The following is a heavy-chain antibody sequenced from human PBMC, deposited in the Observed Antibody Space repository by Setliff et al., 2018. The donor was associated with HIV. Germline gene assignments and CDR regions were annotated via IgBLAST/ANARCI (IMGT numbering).Heavy chain of an antibody. CDR3: ARGGRSTVATWAWFDP. CDR1: GASTISGSYY. D-gene: IGHD4-4*01. J-gene: IGHJ5*02. Sequence: SETLSLTCTVSGASTISGSYYWSWIRQPAGKGLEWIGQIHTSGSTNYNPSLESRVTISADTSKNQFSLKLTSVTAADTAVYYCARGGRSTVATWAWFDPWGQGTLVTVSS. V-gene: IGHV4-61*09. CDR2: IHTSGST.